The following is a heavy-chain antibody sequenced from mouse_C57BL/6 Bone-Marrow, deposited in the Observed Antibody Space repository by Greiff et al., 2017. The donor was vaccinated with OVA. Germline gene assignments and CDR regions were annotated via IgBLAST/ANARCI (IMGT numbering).Heavy chain of an antibody. V-gene: IGHV5-15*01. CDR2: ISNLAYSI. CDR1: GFTSSDYG. Sequence: EVKLMESGGGLVQPGGSLKLSCAASGFTSSDYGMAWVRQAPRKGPEWVAFISNLAYSIYYADTVTGRFTISRENAKNTLYLEMSSLRSEDTAMYYCARGPPMDYWGQGTSVTVSS. CDR3: ARGPPMDY. J-gene: IGHJ4*01.